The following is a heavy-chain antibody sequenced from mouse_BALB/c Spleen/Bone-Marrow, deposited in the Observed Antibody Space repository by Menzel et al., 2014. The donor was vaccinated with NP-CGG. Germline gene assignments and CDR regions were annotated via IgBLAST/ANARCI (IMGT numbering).Heavy chain of an antibody. V-gene: IGHV1-62-2*01. Sequence: VQLVESGAELVKPGASVKLSCKASGYTFTEYIIHWIKPRSGQGLEWIGWFFPGSGSIKYNEKFKDKATLTADKSSSTVYMELSRLTSEDSAVYFCARHEDLDIRRRLGAMDYWGQGTSVTVSS. J-gene: IGHJ4*01. CDR2: FFPGSGSI. CDR1: GYTFTEYI. CDR3: ARHEDLDIRRRLGAMDY. D-gene: IGHD2-12*01.